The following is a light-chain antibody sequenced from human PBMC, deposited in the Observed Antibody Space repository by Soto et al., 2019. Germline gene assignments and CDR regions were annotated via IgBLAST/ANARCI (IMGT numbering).Light chain of an antibody. J-gene: IGKJ1*01. Sequence: EVVMTQSPATLSVSPGERATLSCRASQSVSSNLAWYKQQHGQAPRLLIYGASTRATGIPASFSSGGSGTEFIPTISSMLSEDGAVFYYQQYYNWPPWTFGQGTKVEIK. CDR2: GAS. CDR3: QQYYNWPPWT. V-gene: IGKV3-15*01. CDR1: QSVSSN.